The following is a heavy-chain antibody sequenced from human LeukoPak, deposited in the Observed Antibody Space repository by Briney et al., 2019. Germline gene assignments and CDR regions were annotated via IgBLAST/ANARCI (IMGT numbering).Heavy chain of an antibody. Sequence: PEGSLRLSCAASGFTFSSYAMHWVRQAPGKGLEWVAVISYDGSNKYYADSVKGRFTISRDNSKNTLYLQMNSLRSEDTAVYYCARGRGGDGYNWLCYFDYWGQGTLVTVSS. V-gene: IGHV3-30-3*01. CDR1: GFTFSSYA. J-gene: IGHJ4*02. CDR3: ARGRGGDGYNWLCYFDY. D-gene: IGHD5-24*01. CDR2: ISYDGSNK.